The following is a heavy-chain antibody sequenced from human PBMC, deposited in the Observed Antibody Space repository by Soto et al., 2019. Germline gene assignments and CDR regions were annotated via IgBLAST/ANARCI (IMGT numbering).Heavy chain of an antibody. V-gene: IGHV4-31*03. Sequence: SETLSLTCTVSGHSLSSGGYCWSWIRQHPGKGLEWVGYIYFTGTTLYNPSLKSRLAISVDTSKNQFSLKLTSVTAADTAVYYCARDWGSSGWPNWGQGVLVTVSS. D-gene: IGHD6-19*01. CDR3: ARDWGSSGWPN. CDR2: IYFTGTT. CDR1: GHSLSSGGYC. J-gene: IGHJ4*02.